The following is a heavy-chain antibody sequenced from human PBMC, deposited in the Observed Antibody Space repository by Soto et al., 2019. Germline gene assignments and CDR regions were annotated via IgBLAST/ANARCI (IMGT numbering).Heavy chain of an antibody. D-gene: IGHD3-22*01. CDR3: ARKSVPYYYDSSGYYWAY. V-gene: IGHV5-10-1*01. Sequence: PGESLKISCKGSGYSFTSYWISWVRQMPGKGLEWMGRIDPSDSYTNYSPSFQGHVTISADKSISTAYPQWSSLKASDTAMYYCARKSVPYYYDSSGYYWAYWGQGTLVTVSS. CDR2: IDPSDSYT. J-gene: IGHJ4*02. CDR1: GYSFTSYW.